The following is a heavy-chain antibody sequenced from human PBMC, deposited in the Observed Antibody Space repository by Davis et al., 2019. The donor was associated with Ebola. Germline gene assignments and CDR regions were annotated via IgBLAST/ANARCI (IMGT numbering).Heavy chain of an antibody. CDR2: IYSGGST. V-gene: IGHV3-53*04. J-gene: IGHJ4*02. CDR3: ARGSYGSGSSPLDY. Sequence: PGGSLRLSCAASGFTVSSNYMSWVRQAPGKGLEWVSVIYSGGSTYYADSVKGRFTISRHNSKNTLYLQMNSLRAEDTAVYYCARGSYGSGSSPLDYWGQGTLVTVSS. CDR1: GFTVSSNY. D-gene: IGHD3-10*01.